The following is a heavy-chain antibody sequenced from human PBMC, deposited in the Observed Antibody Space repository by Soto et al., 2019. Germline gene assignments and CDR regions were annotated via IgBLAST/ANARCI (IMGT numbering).Heavy chain of an antibody. D-gene: IGHD3-10*01. CDR1: GDTFSFYS. CDR2: VNPILSLS. V-gene: IGHV1-69*02. J-gene: IGHJ4*02. CDR3: ATSYGSGYRAFDY. Sequence: QVQLVQSGAEVKRPGSSVKVSCKASGDTFSFYSINWVRQAPGLGLEWMGRVNPILSLSTYAQRFQGRVTTTADKSTRTAYMIILSLRSEYTAIYYCATSYGSGYRAFDYWGQGAQVIVSS.